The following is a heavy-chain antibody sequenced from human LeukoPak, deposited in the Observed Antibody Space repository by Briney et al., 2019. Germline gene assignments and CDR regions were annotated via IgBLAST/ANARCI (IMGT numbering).Heavy chain of an antibody. D-gene: IGHD3-22*01. CDR2: ISVSGDST. CDR3: ATGYYGSSGYYYFDH. V-gene: IGHV3-23*01. J-gene: IGHJ4*02. CDR1: GFTFTSYV. Sequence: GGSLRLSCAASGFTFTSYVMTWVRQAPGKGLDWVSGISVSGDSTYYADSVKDRFTVSRDNSKNTLYLQTNSLGAGDTAMYFCATGYYGSSGYYYFDHWGQGALVTVSS.